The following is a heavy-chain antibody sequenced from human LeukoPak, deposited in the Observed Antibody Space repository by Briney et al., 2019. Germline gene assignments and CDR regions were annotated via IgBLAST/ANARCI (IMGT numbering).Heavy chain of an antibody. J-gene: IGHJ4*02. CDR1: GYTFTSYY. D-gene: IGHD6-19*01. V-gene: IGHV1-18*04. Sequence: GASVKVSCKASGYTFTSYYMHWVRQAPGQGLEWMGWISAYNGDTNYAQKLQGRVTMTTDTSTSTAYMELRSLRSDDTAVYYCARDPSNSSGRYVLFDYWGQGTLVTVSS. CDR3: ARDPSNSSGRYVLFDY. CDR2: ISAYNGDT.